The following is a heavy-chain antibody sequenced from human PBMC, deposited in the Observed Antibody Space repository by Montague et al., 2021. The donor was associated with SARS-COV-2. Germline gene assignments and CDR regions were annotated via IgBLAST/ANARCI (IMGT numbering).Heavy chain of an antibody. CDR3: AKIVFQGGSNVFDN. CDR1: GFTFSGYG. D-gene: IGHD5-24*01. J-gene: IGHJ4*02. Sequence: SLRLSCAASGFTFSGYGMSWVRQAPGKGLEWVSGFDNDGDSTYYTNSVKGLFIISRDMYKNTLYLQMNRLTAEGTAVYYCAKIVFQGGSNVFDNWGQGTLVTVSS. V-gene: IGHV3-23*01. CDR2: FDNDGDST.